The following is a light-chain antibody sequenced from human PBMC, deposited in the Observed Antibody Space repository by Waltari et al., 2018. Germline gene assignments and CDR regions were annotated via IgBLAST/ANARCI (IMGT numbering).Light chain of an antibody. CDR2: DAS. V-gene: IGKV3-11*01. CDR1: QSVSSS. Sequence: EMVLTQSPATLSLSPGERATLSCRASQSVSSSLAWYQHKPGQAPRLLIYDASTRAPGIPARFSGSGSGTDFTLTISSLEPDDFAVYYCQQRNNWPSFGPGTKVDIK. CDR3: QQRNNWPS. J-gene: IGKJ3*01.